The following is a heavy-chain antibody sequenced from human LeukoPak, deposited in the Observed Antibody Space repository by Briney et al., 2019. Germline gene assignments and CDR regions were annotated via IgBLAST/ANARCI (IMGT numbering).Heavy chain of an antibody. J-gene: IGHJ3*02. Sequence: ASVKVSCKASGYTFSRYAIHWVRQAPGQRLEWMGWINAGNGNTKYSQSFQGRVTITRDTPASTAYMELSSLRSEDTAVYYCARLTETLSGTYGGFDIWGQGTMVTVSS. CDR3: ARLTETLSGTYGGFDI. CDR1: GYTFSRYA. V-gene: IGHV1-3*01. D-gene: IGHD1-26*01. CDR2: INAGNGNT.